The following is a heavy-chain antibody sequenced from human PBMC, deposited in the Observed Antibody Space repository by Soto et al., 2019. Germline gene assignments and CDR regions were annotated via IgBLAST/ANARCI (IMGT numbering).Heavy chain of an antibody. CDR1: GFTFSSYG. CDR3: YAMVREPNCFDY. D-gene: IGHD3-10*01. V-gene: IGHV3-30*03. Sequence: PGGSLRLSCAASGFTFSSYGMHWLRQAPGKGLEWVAFISYDGSNKYYADSVKGRFTISRDNPKNTLYLQMNSLRGEDTAVYYCYAMVREPNCFDYWGQGTLVTSPQ. CDR2: ISYDGSNK. J-gene: IGHJ4*02.